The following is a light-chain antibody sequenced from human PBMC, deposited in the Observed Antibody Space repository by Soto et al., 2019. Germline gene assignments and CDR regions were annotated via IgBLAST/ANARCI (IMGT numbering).Light chain of an antibody. V-gene: IGKV3-11*01. CDR3: QLRRNWPIR. J-gene: IGKJ5*01. CDR1: QSVSIL. Sequence: EMVINQGARSLIVIQVERSTLSSRGSQSVSILLAWYQQKPGEAPRLRIYGASNRATGIPDRFSGSGSGTDFTLTISSLEPEDFAVYYCQLRRNWPIRFGQG. CDR2: GAS.